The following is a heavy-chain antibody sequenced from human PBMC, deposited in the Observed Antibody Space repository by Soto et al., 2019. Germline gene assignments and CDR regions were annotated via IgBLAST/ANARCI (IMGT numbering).Heavy chain of an antibody. V-gene: IGHV4-34*01. CDR3: ARGVRYCSGGSCAIPPNNWCAP. J-gene: IGHJ5*02. CDR2: INHSGST. Sequence: SETLSLTCGDYGGSFSGYYWSWIRQPPGKGLEWIGEINHSGSTNYNPSLKSRVTISVDTSKNQFSLKLSSVTAADTAVYYCARGVRYCSGGSCAIPPNNWCAPWGQGTRV. CDR1: GGSFSGYY. D-gene: IGHD2-15*01.